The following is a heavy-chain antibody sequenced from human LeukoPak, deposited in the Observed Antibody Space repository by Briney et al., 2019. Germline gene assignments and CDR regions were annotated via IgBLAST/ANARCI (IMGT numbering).Heavy chain of an antibody. D-gene: IGHD3-3*01. CDR3: ARMYYDFWSGYSITYSYYYYMDV. J-gene: IGHJ6*03. V-gene: IGHV4-59*01. CDR1: GGSISSYY. CDR2: IYYSGST. Sequence: PSETLSLTCTVSGGSISSYYWSWIRQPPGKGLEWIGYIYYSGSTNYNPSLKSRVTISVDTSKNQFSLKLSSVTAADTAVYYCARMYYDFWSGYSITYSYYYYMDVWSKGTTVTVSS.